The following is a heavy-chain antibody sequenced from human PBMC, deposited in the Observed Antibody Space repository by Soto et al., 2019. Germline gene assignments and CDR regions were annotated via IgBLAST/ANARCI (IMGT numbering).Heavy chain of an antibody. V-gene: IGHV4-31*03. J-gene: IGHJ4*02. CDR2: ISYSGIT. CDR1: GGFISSGGYY. Sequence: QVQLQESGPGLVKPSQTLSLTCTVSGGFISSGGYYWSWIRQHRGKGLEWIGYISYSGITYYNPSLKRRVTTSLDSSKNQFSLNLSSVTAADTGLYYGARDGRYCDSTSCYSPFVNWGRGTLVTVSS. D-gene: IGHD2-2*01. CDR3: ARDGRYCDSTSCYSPFVN.